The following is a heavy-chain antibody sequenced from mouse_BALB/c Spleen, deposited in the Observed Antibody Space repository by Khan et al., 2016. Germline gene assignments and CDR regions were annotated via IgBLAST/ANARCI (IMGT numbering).Heavy chain of an antibody. V-gene: IGHV3-2*02. CDR1: GYSITSDYA. CDR2: INYSGST. D-gene: IGHD2-4*01. CDR3: ARGGTMITYFDY. Sequence: VQLQESGPGLVKPSQSLSLTCTVTGYSITSDYAWNWIRQFPGNKLEWMGYINYSGSTTYNPSLKSRTSISRDTSKNQFFLQLNSVTTEDTATYCFARGGTMITYFDYWGQGTTLTVSS. J-gene: IGHJ2*01.